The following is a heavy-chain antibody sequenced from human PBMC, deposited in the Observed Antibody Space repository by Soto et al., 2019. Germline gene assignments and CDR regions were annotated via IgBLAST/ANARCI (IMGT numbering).Heavy chain of an antibody. J-gene: IGHJ4*02. D-gene: IGHD3-9*01. CDR3: ARDEGGYDILTGYYRAHHFDQ. CDR1: GYTFGHFY. Sequence: QVQLVQAGAEVKRPGDSVKVSCQASGYTFGHFYITWVRQAPGQGLEWMGAISPHNRNTNYAEKFRCRVTMTTDTSTPTAYMELRSLRCDDTAVYYCARDEGGYDILTGYYRAHHFDQWGQGALVTVSS. V-gene: IGHV1-18*01. CDR2: ISPHNRNT.